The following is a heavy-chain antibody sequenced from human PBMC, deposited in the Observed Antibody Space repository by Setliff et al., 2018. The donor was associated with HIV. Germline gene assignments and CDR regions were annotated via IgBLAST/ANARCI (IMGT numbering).Heavy chain of an antibody. D-gene: IGHD3-10*01. V-gene: IGHV1-18*01. CDR2: ISAYNGNT. Sequence: ASVKVSCKASGYTFINYGISWVRQAPGQGLEWMGWISAYNGNTNYAQQLQGRVTMTTDTATSTAYMELRSLRSDDTAVYYCARGRELTTYGSAARYDGTDVWGQGNSGHRLL. CDR1: GYTFINYG. J-gene: IGHJ6*02. CDR3: ARGRELTTYGSAARYDGTDV.